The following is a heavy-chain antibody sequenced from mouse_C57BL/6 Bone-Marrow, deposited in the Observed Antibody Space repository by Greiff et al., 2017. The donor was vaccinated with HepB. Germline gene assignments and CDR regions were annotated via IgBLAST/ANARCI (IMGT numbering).Heavy chain of an antibody. CDR1: GFTFSDYY. CDR2: INYDGSST. CDR3: ASYSNYGWYFDV. D-gene: IGHD2-5*01. Sequence: EVQRVESEGGLVQPGSSMKLSCTASGFTFSDYYMAWVRQVPEKGLEWVANINYDGSSTYYLDSLKSRFIISRDNAKNILYLQMSSLKSEDTATYYCASYSNYGWYFDVWGTGTTVTVSS. V-gene: IGHV5-16*01. J-gene: IGHJ1*03.